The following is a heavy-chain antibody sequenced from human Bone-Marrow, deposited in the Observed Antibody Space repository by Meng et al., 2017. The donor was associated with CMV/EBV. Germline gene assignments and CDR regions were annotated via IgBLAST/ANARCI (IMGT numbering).Heavy chain of an antibody. D-gene: IGHD2-2*01. CDR1: GGSISSSSYY. Sequence: SETLSLTCTVSGGSISSSSYYWGWIRQPPGKGLEWIGSIYYSGSTYYNPSLKSRVTISVDTSKNQFSLKLSSVTAADTAVYYCATWRWGIVVVPAPKLRLDPWGQGNLVNVYS. CDR2: IYYSGST. V-gene: IGHV4-39*07. CDR3: ATWRWGIVVVPAPKLRLDP. J-gene: IGHJ5*02.